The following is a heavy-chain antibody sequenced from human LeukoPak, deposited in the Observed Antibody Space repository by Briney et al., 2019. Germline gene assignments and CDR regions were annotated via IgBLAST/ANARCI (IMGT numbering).Heavy chain of an antibody. D-gene: IGHD6-19*01. CDR3: ARSQQRIAVAGSLSGY. CDR2: ISYDGSNK. Sequence: GGSLRLSCAASGFTFSSYGMHWVRQAPGKGLEWVAVISYDGSNKYYADSVKGRFTISRDNSKNTLYLQMNSLRAEDTAVYYCARSQQRIAVAGSLSGYWGQGTLVTVSS. J-gene: IGHJ4*02. V-gene: IGHV3-30*19. CDR1: GFTFSSYG.